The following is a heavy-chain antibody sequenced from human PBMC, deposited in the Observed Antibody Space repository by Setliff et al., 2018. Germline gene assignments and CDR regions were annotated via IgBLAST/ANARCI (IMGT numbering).Heavy chain of an antibody. CDR2: IYYSGST. D-gene: IGHD3-10*01. Sequence: SETLSLTCTVSGGSIGSSSYYWGWIRQPPGKGLEWIGSIYYSGSTYYNPSLKSRVTISVDTSKNQFSLKLSSVTAADTAVYYCARHVGSRGRGYNYYYYYMDVWGKGTTVTVSS. V-gene: IGHV4-39*01. CDR1: GGSIGSSSYY. J-gene: IGHJ6*03. CDR3: ARHVGSRGRGYNYYYYYMDV.